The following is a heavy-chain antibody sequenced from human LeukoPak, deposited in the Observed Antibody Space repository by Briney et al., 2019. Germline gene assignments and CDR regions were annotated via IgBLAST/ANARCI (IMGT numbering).Heavy chain of an antibody. J-gene: IGHJ6*03. V-gene: IGHV1-69*13. CDR1: GGTFSSYA. CDR2: IIPIFGTA. CDR3: ARDQLSEGDYYYMDV. D-gene: IGHD1-1*01. Sequence: SVKVSCKASGGTFSSYAISWVRQAPGQGLEWMGGIIPIFGTANYAQKFQGRVTITADESTSTAYMELSSLRSEDTAVYYCARDQLSEGDYYYMDVWGKGTTVTVSS.